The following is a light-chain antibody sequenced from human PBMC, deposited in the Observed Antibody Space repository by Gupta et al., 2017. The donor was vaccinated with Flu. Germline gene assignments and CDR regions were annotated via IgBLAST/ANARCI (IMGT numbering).Light chain of an antibody. CDR3: AAWDDSLSGGV. Sequence: QSVLTQPPSASGTHGQRVTISCSGSSSNIGSNYVYWYQQLPGTAPKLLIYRNNQRPSGVPDRFSGSKSGTSASLAISGLRSEDEADYYCAAWDDSLSGGVFGTGTKVTVL. CDR1: SSNIGSNY. V-gene: IGLV1-47*01. CDR2: RNN. J-gene: IGLJ1*01.